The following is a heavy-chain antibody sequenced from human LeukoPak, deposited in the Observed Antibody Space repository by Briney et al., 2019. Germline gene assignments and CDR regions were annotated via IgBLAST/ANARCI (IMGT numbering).Heavy chain of an antibody. J-gene: IGHJ4*02. V-gene: IGHV3-43*02. Sequence: GGSLRLSCAASGFTFDDYAMHWVRQAPGKGLEWVSLISGDGGSGYYADSVKGRFTIPRDNSKNSLYLQMSSLKTEDTALYYCAKDKSSSRGRDSNLGYWGQGTLVTVSS. CDR3: AKDKSSSRGRDSNLGY. CDR1: GFTFDDYA. D-gene: IGHD6-6*01. CDR2: ISGDGGSG.